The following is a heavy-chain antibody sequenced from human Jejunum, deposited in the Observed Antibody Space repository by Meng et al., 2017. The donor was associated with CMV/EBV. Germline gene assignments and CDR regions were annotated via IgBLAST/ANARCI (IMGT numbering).Heavy chain of an antibody. CDR2: IKQDGSAK. J-gene: IGHJ4*02. CDR3: ARGDGSLHAARLLDY. CDR1: GFSFNDYW. Sequence: GFSFNDYWMSWVRQAAAYGLEWLANIKQDGSAKYYVDAVKGRFTISRDNAQNSLYLQINNLRVEDTAVYYCARGDGSLHAARLLDYWGQGTQVTVSS. D-gene: IGHD2-15*01. V-gene: IGHV3-7*01.